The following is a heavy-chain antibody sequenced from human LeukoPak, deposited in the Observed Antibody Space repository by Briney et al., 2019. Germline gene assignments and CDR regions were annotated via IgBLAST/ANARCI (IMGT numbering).Heavy chain of an antibody. V-gene: IGHV4-59*01. CDR3: ARGYLYCSSTSCPRRWFDP. D-gene: IGHD2-2*01. J-gene: IGHJ5*02. Sequence: SETLSLTCTVSGGSISSYYWSWIRQPPGKGLEWIRYIYYSGSTNYNPSLKSRVTISVDTSKNQFSLKLSSVTAADTAVYYCARGYLYCSSTSCPRRWFDPWGQGTLVTVSS. CDR1: GGSISSYY. CDR2: IYYSGST.